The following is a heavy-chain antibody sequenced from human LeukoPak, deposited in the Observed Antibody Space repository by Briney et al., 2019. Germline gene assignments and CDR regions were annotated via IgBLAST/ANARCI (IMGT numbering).Heavy chain of an antibody. CDR2: IIPILGIA. CDR3: ARILELDYCYGMDV. V-gene: IGHV1-69*04. Sequence: SVKVSCKASGGTFSSYAISWVRRAPGQGLEWMGRIIPILGIANYAQKFQGRVTITADKSTSTAYMELSSLRSEDTAVYYCARILELDYCYGMDVWGQGTTVTVSS. CDR1: GGTFSSYA. D-gene: IGHD1-7*01. J-gene: IGHJ6*02.